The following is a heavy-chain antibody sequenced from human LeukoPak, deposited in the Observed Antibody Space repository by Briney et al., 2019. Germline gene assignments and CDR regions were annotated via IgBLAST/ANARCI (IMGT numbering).Heavy chain of an antibody. CDR2: IDISGTSI. Sequence: GGSLRLSCAVSGFACNNFEMNWVRQAPGKGLEWVSYIDISGTSIYYADSVKGRFTISRDSAKNSLYLQMNSLRAEDTAVYYCARGGSSGYNYNAFDIWGQGTMVTVSS. CDR3: ARGGSSGYNYNAFDI. V-gene: IGHV3-48*03. J-gene: IGHJ3*02. CDR1: GFACNNFE. D-gene: IGHD3-22*01.